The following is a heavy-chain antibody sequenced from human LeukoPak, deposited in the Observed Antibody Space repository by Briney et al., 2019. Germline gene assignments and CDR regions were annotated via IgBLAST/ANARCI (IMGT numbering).Heavy chain of an antibody. D-gene: IGHD6-19*01. J-gene: IGHJ6*02. CDR2: ISGSGGSS. CDR1: GFTFTNYA. Sequence: PGGSLRLSCAASGFTFTNYAMTWVRQVPGKGLEWVSHISGSGGSSYHVDSVKGRFTISRDNAKNTLYLQMNSLGVEDTAVYYCVRGSSDWDGMDVWGQGITVTVSS. CDR3: VRGSSDWDGMDV. V-gene: IGHV3-23*01.